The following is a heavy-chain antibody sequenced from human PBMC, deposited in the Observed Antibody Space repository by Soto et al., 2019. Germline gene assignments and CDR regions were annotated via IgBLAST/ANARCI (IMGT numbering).Heavy chain of an antibody. V-gene: IGHV4-30-2*01. CDR2: IYHSGST. CDR3: ARVPSP. Sequence: QLQLKESGSGLVKPSQTLSLTCSVSGCSITSGGYSWSWIRQPPGKGLEWIGYIYHSGSTYYNPSLKSRGTTSVDRSQNQFSLKLSSVTAADTAVYYCARVPSPWGQGTLVTVSS. CDR1: GCSITSGGYS. J-gene: IGHJ5*02.